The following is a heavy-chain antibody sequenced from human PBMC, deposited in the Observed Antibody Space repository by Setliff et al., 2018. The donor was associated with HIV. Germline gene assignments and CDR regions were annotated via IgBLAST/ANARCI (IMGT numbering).Heavy chain of an antibody. Sequence: PSETLSLTCTVSGDPISTYYWSWVRKPPGKGLEWIGYVYYSGSTSYSPSLRGRVTMSVDPSKNQFSLKLNSVTAADTAIYYCARGNYYTSDYYTNFYYYYMDVWGKGTAVTVSS. J-gene: IGHJ6*03. CDR3: ARGNYYTSDYYTNFYYYYMDV. V-gene: IGHV4-59*01. CDR1: GDPISTYY. CDR2: VYYSGST. D-gene: IGHD3-22*01.